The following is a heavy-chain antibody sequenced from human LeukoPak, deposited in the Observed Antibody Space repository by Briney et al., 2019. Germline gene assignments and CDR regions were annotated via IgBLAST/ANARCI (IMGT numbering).Heavy chain of an antibody. CDR3: ARDLYGYNLLDY. V-gene: IGHV3-30*04. D-gene: IGHD5-24*01. CDR2: ISYDGSNK. J-gene: IGHJ4*02. Sequence: GGSLRLSCAASGFTFSSYAMHWVRQAPGKGLEWVAVISYDGSNKYYADSVKGRFTISRDNSKNTLYLQMNSLRAEDTAVYCCARDLYGYNLLDYWGQGTLVTVSS. CDR1: GFTFSSYA.